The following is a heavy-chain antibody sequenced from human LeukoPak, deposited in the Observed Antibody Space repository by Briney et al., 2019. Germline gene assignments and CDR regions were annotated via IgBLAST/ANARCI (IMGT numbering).Heavy chain of an antibody. CDR3: VRDNSRGQSLGVVY. J-gene: IGHJ4*02. CDR2: INADSSTI. V-gene: IGHV3-48*01. CDR1: GFTFSTYN. D-gene: IGHD3-22*01. Sequence: GGSLRLSCAASGFTFSTYNMNWVRQAPGKGLEWISYINADSSTIQYADSVRGRFTTSRDNAKNSLYLQMNSLRAEDTAVYYCVRDNSRGQSLGVVYWGQGSLVTVSS.